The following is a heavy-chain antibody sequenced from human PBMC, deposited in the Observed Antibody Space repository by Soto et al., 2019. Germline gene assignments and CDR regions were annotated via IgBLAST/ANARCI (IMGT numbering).Heavy chain of an antibody. D-gene: IGHD6-13*01. CDR3: VKGISSWYYADHFLDY. J-gene: IGHJ4*02. CDR1: GFTFSSYA. Sequence: PGGSLRLSCSASGFTFSSYAMHWVRQAPGKGLEYVSAISSNGGSTYYADSVKGRFTISRDNSKNTLYLQMSSLRAEDTAVYYCVKGISSWYYADHFLDYWGQGTLVTVSS. CDR2: ISSNGGST. V-gene: IGHV3-64D*06.